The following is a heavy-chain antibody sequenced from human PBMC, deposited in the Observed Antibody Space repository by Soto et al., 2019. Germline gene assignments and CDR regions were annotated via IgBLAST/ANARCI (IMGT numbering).Heavy chain of an antibody. CDR3: AQVRGVVALDGYFDC. J-gene: IGHJ4*02. Sequence: EVQLLESGGGLVQPGGSLRLACVASGFTFSRYAMTWVPQAPGKGLEWVSGISGSGGSTYYADSVKGRFTISRDNSKNTLYLQMNSLRAEDTAVYFCAQVRGVVALDGYFDCWGQGTLVTVSS. CDR2: ISGSGGST. D-gene: IGHD2-15*01. CDR1: GFTFSRYA. V-gene: IGHV3-23*01.